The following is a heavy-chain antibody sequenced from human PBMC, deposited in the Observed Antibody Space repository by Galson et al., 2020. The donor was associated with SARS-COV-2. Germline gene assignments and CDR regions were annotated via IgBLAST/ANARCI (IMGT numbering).Heavy chain of an antibody. CDR1: GFSFDNFG. J-gene: IGHJ3*02. CDR3: ARDLYGSGSLPYAFDI. D-gene: IGHD3-10*01. V-gene: IGHV3-20*04. Sequence: GESLKISCAASGFSFDNFGVSWVRQVAGKGLEWVSGINWNGARTGYADSVTGRFTISRDNAKNSLYLEMNSLRGEDTALYYCARDLYGSGSLPYAFDIWGQGTMVTVSS. CDR2: INWNGART.